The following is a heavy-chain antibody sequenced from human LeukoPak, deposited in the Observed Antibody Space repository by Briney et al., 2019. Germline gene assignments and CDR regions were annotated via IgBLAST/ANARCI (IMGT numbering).Heavy chain of an antibody. CDR3: VGVVVITPY. CDR2: IRYDGSNK. D-gene: IGHD3-22*01. CDR1: RCTFITNC. V-gene: IGHV3-30*02. Sequence: ALRLSCVASRCTFITNCMHGLGQAPAKGLDWVAIIRYDGSNKDYADAVKGRFIVSRDNSKNTLYMQMNSLRVEDTAVYYCVGVVVITPYWGQGTLVTVSS. J-gene: IGHJ4*02.